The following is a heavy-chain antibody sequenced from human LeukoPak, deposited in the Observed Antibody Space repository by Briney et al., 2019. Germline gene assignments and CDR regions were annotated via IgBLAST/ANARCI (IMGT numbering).Heavy chain of an antibody. CDR1: GFTFSSYE. CDR3: ARETPDSSSWTAFDF. Sequence: GGSPRLSCAASGFTFSSYEMNWVRQAPGKGLEWVAYITLSRTTIYYADSVKGRFTISRDNAKNSLSLQMNSLRDEDTAVYYCARETPDSSSWTAFDFWGQGTLVTVSS. V-gene: IGHV3-48*02. J-gene: IGHJ4*02. D-gene: IGHD6-13*01. CDR2: ITLSRTTI.